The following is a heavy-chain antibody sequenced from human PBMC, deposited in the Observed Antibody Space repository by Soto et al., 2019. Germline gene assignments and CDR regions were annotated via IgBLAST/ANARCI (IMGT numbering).Heavy chain of an antibody. V-gene: IGHV4-4*02. J-gene: IGHJ5*02. Sequence: QVQLQESGPGLVKPSGTLSLTCAVSGGSISSSNWWSWVRQPPGKGLEWIGEIYHSGSTNYNPSLKSRVTISVDKSKNQFSLKLSSVTAADTAVYYCARVRPVEYCSSTSCYGWFDPWGQGTLVTVSS. CDR2: IYHSGST. CDR1: GGSISSSNW. D-gene: IGHD2-2*01. CDR3: ARVRPVEYCSSTSCYGWFDP.